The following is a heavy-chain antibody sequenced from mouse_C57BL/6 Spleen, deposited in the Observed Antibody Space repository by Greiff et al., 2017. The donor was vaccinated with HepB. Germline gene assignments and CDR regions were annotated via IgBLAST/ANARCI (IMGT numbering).Heavy chain of an antibody. V-gene: IGHV5-4*03. CDR1: GFTFSSYA. Sequence: EVNVVESGGGLVKPGGSLKLSCAASGFTFSSYAMSWVRQTPEKRLEWVATISDGGSYTYYPDNVKGRFTISRDNAKNNLYLQMSHLKSEDTAMYYCARMGSNYDWFAYWGQGTLVTVSA. CDR3: ARMGSNYDWFAY. CDR2: ISDGGSYT. J-gene: IGHJ3*01. D-gene: IGHD2-5*01.